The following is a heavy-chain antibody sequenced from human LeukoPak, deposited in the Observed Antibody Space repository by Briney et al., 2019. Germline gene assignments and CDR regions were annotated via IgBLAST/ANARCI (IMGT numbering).Heavy chain of an antibody. V-gene: IGHV3-48*01. Sequence: GGSLRLSCAASGFTFSSYSMNWVRQAPGKGLEWVSYISSSSSTIYYADSVKGRFTISRDNAKNSLYLQMNSLRAEDTAVYYCARDRYYYDSTPSYMDVWGKGTTVTVSS. D-gene: IGHD3-22*01. CDR1: GFTFSSYS. CDR3: ARDRYYYDSTPSYMDV. CDR2: ISSSSSTI. J-gene: IGHJ6*03.